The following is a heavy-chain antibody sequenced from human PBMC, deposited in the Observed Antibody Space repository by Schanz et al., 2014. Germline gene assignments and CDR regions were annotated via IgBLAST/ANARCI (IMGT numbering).Heavy chain of an antibody. J-gene: IGHJ4*02. D-gene: IGHD4-4*01. V-gene: IGHV1-46*01. CDR3: APSNYLPYFDY. CDR2: INPSGGRT. CDR1: GYTFTSYY. Sequence: QVQLVQSGAEVKKPGASVKVSCKASGYTFTSYYMHWVRQAPGQGLEWMGIINPSGGRTTYAQKCQGRVTMTRDTSTSTVYMELSSLRSEDTAVYYCAPSNYLPYFDYWGQGTLVTVSS.